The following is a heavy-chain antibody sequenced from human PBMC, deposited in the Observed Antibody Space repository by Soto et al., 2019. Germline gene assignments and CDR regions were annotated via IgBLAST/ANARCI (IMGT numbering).Heavy chain of an antibody. Sequence: QVQLVQSGAEVKKPGASVKVSCKASGYTFTSYYMHWVRQAPGQGLEWMGIINPSGGSTSYAQKFQGRVTMTRDTSTSTVYMELSSLRSEDTAVYYCASMHSSGYGLVYYYGMDVWGQGTTVTVSS. CDR3: ASMHSSGYGLVYYYGMDV. J-gene: IGHJ6*02. V-gene: IGHV1-46*01. D-gene: IGHD3-22*01. CDR1: GYTFTSYY. CDR2: INPSGGST.